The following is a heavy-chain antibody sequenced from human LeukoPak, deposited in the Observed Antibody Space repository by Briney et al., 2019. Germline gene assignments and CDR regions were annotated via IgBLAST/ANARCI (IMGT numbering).Heavy chain of an antibody. J-gene: IGHJ6*03. D-gene: IGHD3-16*01. CDR2: ISAYNGNT. CDR1: GYTFTSYG. V-gene: IGHV1-18*01. Sequence: ASVSVSCKASGYTFTSYGISWVRQAPGQGLEWMGWISAYNGNTNYAQKLQGRVTMTTDTSTSTAYMELRSLRSDDTAVYYCARDPARGPYYYYYMDVWGKGTTVTVSS. CDR3: ARDPARGPYYYYYMDV.